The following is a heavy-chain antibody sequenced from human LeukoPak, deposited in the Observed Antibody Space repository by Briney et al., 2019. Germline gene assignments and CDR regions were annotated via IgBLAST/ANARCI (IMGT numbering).Heavy chain of an antibody. CDR2: IYYSGST. V-gene: IGHV4-31*03. D-gene: IGHD2-2*01. CDR1: GGSISSGGYS. Sequence: SETLSLTCTVSGGSISSGGYSWSWIRQHPGKGLEWIGYIYYSGSTYYNPSLKSRVTTSVDTSKNQFSLKLSSVTAADTAVYYCARDACSSTSCYHWFDPWGQGTLVTVSS. J-gene: IGHJ5*02. CDR3: ARDACSSTSCYHWFDP.